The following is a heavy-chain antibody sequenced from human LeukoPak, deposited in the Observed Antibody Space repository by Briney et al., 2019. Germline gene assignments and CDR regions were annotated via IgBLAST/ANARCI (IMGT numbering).Heavy chain of an antibody. CDR3: ARAKTDRYSSSSWSWFDP. D-gene: IGHD6-6*01. Sequence: GGSLRLSCAASGFTFSSYSMNWVRQAPGKGLEWVSSISSRSSYIYYADSVKGRFTISRDNAKNSLYLQMNSLRAEDTAVYYCARAKTDRYSSSSWSWFDPWGQGTLVTVSS. V-gene: IGHV3-21*01. CDR1: GFTFSSYS. J-gene: IGHJ5*02. CDR2: ISSRSSYI.